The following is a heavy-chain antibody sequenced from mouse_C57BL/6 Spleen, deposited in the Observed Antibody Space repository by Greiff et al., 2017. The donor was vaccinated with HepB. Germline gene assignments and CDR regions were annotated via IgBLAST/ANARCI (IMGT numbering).Heavy chain of an antibody. Sequence: QVQLKQPGAELVRPGTSVKLSCKASGYTFTSYWMHWVKQRPGQGLEWIGVIDPSDSYTNYNQKFKGKATLTVDTSSSTAYMQLSSLTSEDSAVYYCARGVTTVVDQYFDVWGTGTTVTVSS. CDR3: ARGVTTVVDQYFDV. CDR2: IDPSDSYT. J-gene: IGHJ1*03. V-gene: IGHV1-59*01. D-gene: IGHD1-1*01. CDR1: GYTFTSYW.